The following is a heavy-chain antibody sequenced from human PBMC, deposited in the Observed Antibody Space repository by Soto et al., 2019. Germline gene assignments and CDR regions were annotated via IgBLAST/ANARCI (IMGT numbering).Heavy chain of an antibody. J-gene: IGHJ4*02. CDR1: VGCISSGDYY. D-gene: IGHD4-17*01. Sequence: ALSLACTVSVGCISSGDYYWSWIRQPPGKGLEWIGYIYYSVSTYYNPSLKSRVTISVDTSKNQFSLKLSSVTAADTAVYYCASTTVTTLYYWGQGTLVTVSS. CDR3: ASTTVTTLYY. V-gene: IGHV4-30-4*01. CDR2: IYYSVST.